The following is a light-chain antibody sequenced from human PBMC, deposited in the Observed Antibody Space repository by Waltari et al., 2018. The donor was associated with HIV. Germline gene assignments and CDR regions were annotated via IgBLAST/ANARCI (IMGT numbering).Light chain of an antibody. CDR2: STN. Sequence: QSVLTQSPSVSGTPGQRVIIFCSGSTSNIGDNSVNWYQQLPGTAPKLLIHSTNQRPSGVPDRFSGSKSGTSASLAINGLQSEDEAVYFCASWDDSRTGLYVFGTGTKV. J-gene: IGLJ1*01. V-gene: IGLV1-44*01. CDR1: TSNIGDNS. CDR3: ASWDDSRTGLYV.